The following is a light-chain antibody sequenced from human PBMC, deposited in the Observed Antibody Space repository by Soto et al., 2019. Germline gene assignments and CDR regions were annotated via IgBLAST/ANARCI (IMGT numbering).Light chain of an antibody. CDR3: QQYNSG. Sequence: IQMTQSPSTLSASVGDTVTITCRASHTISRWMAWYQHKPGKAPKLLIYKASSLESGVPSRFSGSGSGTEFTLPISSLQPDDFATYYCQQYNSGFGQGTKVEVK. V-gene: IGKV1-5*03. CDR1: HTISRW. CDR2: KAS. J-gene: IGKJ1*01.